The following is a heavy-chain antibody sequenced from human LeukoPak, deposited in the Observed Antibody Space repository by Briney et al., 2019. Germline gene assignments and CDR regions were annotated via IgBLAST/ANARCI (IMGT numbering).Heavy chain of an antibody. CDR3: AKGSTTSCYSHFDY. V-gene: IGHV3-23*01. D-gene: IGHD2-2*01. CDR1: GFTFNNYA. J-gene: IGHJ4*02. CDR2: ISGSGGNT. Sequence: PGGSLRLSCAASGFTFNNYAMNWVRQAPGKGLEWVSAISGSGGNTYYADSVKGRFTISRDNSENTLYLQMNSLRAEDTAIYYCAKGSTTSCYSHFDYWGQGNLVTVSS.